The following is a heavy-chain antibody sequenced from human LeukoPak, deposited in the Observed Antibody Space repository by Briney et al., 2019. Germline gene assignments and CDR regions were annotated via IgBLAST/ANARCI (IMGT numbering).Heavy chain of an antibody. CDR3: ARQTGSGLFILP. Sequence: SETLSLTCAVYGGSFSGYYWSWIRQPPGKGLEWIGEINHSGSTNYNPSLKSRVTISVDTSKNQFSLKLSSVTAADTAVYYCARQTGSGLFILPGGQGTLVAVSS. CDR2: INHSGST. J-gene: IGHJ4*02. V-gene: IGHV4-34*01. CDR1: GGSFSGYY. D-gene: IGHD3/OR15-3a*01.